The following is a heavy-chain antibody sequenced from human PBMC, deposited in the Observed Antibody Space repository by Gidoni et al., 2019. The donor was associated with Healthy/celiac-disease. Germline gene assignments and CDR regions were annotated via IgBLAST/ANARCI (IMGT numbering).Heavy chain of an antibody. Sequence: EVQLLESGVGLVQPGGSLRLSCAASGFTFSSYAMSWVRQAPGKGLEWVSAISGSGGSTYYADSVKGRFTISRDNSKNTLYLQMNSLRAEDTAVYYCAKWGGSGSSPNHFDYWGQGTLVTVSS. CDR1: GFTFSSYA. V-gene: IGHV3-23*01. CDR3: AKWGGSGSSPNHFDY. J-gene: IGHJ4*02. CDR2: ISGSGGST. D-gene: IGHD3-10*01.